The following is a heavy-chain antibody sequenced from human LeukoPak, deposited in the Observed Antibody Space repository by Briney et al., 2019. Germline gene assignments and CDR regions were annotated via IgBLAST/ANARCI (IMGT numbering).Heavy chain of an antibody. D-gene: IGHD3-22*01. CDR2: ISYDGSNK. CDR1: GFTFSSYA. J-gene: IGHJ3*02. V-gene: IGHV3-30-3*01. CDR3: ASPYYYDNSGYYGVDI. Sequence: GGSLRLSCSASGFTFSSYAMHWVRQAPGKGLEWVAVISYDGSNKYYADSVKGRFTIYRDNSKNTLYLQMNSLRAEDTAVYYCASPYYYDNSGYYGVDIWGQGTMVTVSS.